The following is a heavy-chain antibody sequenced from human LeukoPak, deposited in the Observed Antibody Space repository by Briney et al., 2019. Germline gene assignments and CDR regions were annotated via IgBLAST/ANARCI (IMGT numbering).Heavy chain of an antibody. D-gene: IGHD6-19*01. CDR1: GFTVSGDY. CDR2: ISSSSIYI. V-gene: IGHV3-21*01. CDR3: ARGASVVAGSDDAFDI. J-gene: IGHJ3*02. Sequence: GGSLRLSCAASGFTVSGDYMSWVRQAPGKGLEWVSSISSSSIYIYYADSVKGRFTISRDNAKNSLYLQMNSLRAEDTAVYYCARGASVVAGSDDAFDIWGQGTMVTVSS.